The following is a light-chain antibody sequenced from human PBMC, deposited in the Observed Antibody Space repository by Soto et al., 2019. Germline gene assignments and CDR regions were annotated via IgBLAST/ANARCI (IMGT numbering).Light chain of an antibody. V-gene: IGLV2-14*01. CDR3: SSYTSSSTLYV. CDR1: SRDVGAYNL. J-gene: IGLJ1*01. Sequence: QSALTQPGSVSGSPGQSITISCSGTSRDVGAYNLVSWYQQRPGKAPKLLIYEVRNRPSGLSYRFSGSKSGNTASLTISSLLPEDEADYYCSSYTSSSTLYVFGTGTKVTVL. CDR2: EVR.